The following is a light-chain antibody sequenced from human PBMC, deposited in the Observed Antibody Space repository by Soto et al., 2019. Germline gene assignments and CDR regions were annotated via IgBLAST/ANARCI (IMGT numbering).Light chain of an antibody. CDR3: SLYTSTSTVV. CDR2: EVN. CDR1: SSDVGSYNR. J-gene: IGLJ2*01. Sequence: QSALTQPPSVSGSPGQSVTISCTGTSSDVGSYNRVSWYQQPPGTAPKLMIYEVNNRPSGVPDRFSGSKSGDTASLTISGLQAEDEADYYYSLYTSTSTVVFGGGTKVTVL. V-gene: IGLV2-18*01.